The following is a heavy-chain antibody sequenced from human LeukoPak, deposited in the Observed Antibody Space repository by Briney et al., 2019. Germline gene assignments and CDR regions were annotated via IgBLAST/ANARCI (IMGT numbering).Heavy chain of an antibody. V-gene: IGHV4-34*01. CDR2: INHSGTT. CDR3: ARGTRRFLELGY. CDR1: GVSFSGYY. D-gene: IGHD3-3*01. J-gene: IGHJ4*02. Sequence: SGTLSLTCAVYGVSFSGYYWSWIRQPPGKGLEWIGEINHSGTTNYNPSLKSRVTISVDTSKNQFSLKLSSVTAADTAVYYCARGTRRFLELGYWGQGTLVTVSS.